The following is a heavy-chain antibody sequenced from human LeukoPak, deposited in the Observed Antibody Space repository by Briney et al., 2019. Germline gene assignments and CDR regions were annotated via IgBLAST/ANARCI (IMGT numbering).Heavy chain of an antibody. D-gene: IGHD5-18*01. CDR1: GCSISSYY. V-gene: IGHV4-59*01. Sequence: SETLSLTCTVSGCSISSYYWSWIRQPPGKGLEWIGYIYYSGSTNYNPSLKSRVTISVDTSKNQFSLKLSSVTAADTAVYYCARATLGGYGPSYYYYCGMDVWGQGTTVTVSS. CDR3: ARATLGGYGPSYYYYCGMDV. CDR2: IYYSGST. J-gene: IGHJ6*02.